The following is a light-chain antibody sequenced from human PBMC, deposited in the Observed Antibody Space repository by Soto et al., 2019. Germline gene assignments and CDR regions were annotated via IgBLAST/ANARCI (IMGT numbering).Light chain of an antibody. V-gene: IGLV2-8*01. CDR1: KSDIGVYDF. Sequence: QSVLTQPPSASGSPGQSVTISCTGTKSDIGVYDFVSWYQHHPGKAPRLIIYEVVQRPSGVPDRFSGSKSGNTASLTVSGLQAAYEADYFCHSDAGSNPSVFGSGPKVTVL. J-gene: IGLJ1*01. CDR3: HSDAGSNPSV. CDR2: EVV.